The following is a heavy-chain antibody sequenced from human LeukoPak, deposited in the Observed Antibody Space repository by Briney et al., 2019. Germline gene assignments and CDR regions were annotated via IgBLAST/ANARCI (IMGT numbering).Heavy chain of an antibody. Sequence: GGSLRLSCAASGFTFSTYWMSWVRQAPGKGLEWVANIKQDGSDKYYVDSVKGRFTISRDNAKNSLYLQMNSLRAEDTAVYYCAGYGYYYDSTPLGYWGQGTLVTVSS. D-gene: IGHD3-22*01. CDR1: GFTFSTYW. V-gene: IGHV3-7*01. CDR3: AGYGYYYDSTPLGY. CDR2: IKQDGSDK. J-gene: IGHJ4*02.